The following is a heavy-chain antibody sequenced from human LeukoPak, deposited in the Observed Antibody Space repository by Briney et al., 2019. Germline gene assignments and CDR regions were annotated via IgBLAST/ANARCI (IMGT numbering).Heavy chain of an antibody. D-gene: IGHD3-10*01. J-gene: IGHJ5*02. CDR3: ARGRRRYNWFDP. CDR1: GGSIRSGDYY. Sequence: PSETLSLTCTVSGGSIRSGDYYWSWIPQPPGKGLEWIGYIYYSGSTYYNPSLKSRVTISVDTSKSQFSLKLSSVTAADTAVYYCARGRRRYNWFDPWGQGTLVTVSS. CDR2: IYYSGST. V-gene: IGHV4-30-4*08.